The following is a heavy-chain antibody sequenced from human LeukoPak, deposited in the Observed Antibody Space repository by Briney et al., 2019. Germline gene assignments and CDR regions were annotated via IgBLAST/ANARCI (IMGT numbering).Heavy chain of an antibody. Sequence: ASVKASCKASGYIFTDYFMHWVRQAPGQGLEWMGWINPKSGGTNYAPNLQGRVTMTRDTSTSTAYMELSRLRSDDTAVYYCASRDGSVLDYWGQGTLVTVSS. V-gene: IGHV1-2*02. J-gene: IGHJ4*02. CDR3: ASRDGSVLDY. D-gene: IGHD5-24*01. CDR2: INPKSGGT. CDR1: GYIFTDYF.